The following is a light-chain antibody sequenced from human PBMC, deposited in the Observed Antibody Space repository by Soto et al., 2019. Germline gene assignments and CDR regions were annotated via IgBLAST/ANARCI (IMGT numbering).Light chain of an antibody. CDR3: QQLHDYPIT. CDR2: AAS. Sequence: ILLTQSPSSLSASVGDRVTITCRASQGIESSFAWYQEKPGKAPKLLVYAASSLQSGVPSRFRGSGSGTDFTLTISSLQPEDFATYYCQQLHDYPITFGQGTRLEIK. J-gene: IGKJ5*01. CDR1: QGIESS. V-gene: IGKV1-9*01.